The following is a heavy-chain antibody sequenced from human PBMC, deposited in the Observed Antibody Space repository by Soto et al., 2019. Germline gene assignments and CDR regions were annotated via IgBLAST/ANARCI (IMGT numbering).Heavy chain of an antibody. V-gene: IGHV4-4*02. Sequence: QVQLQESGPGLVKPSGTLSLTCAVSGGSISSSNWWNWVRQPPGKGLEWIGEIYHSGSTNYNPSLKRRVPISLDKSKNQFSLKLSSVTAADTAVYYCARVWYYGSGSYFDSWGQGTLVTVSS. J-gene: IGHJ4*02. D-gene: IGHD3-10*01. CDR2: IYHSGST. CDR3: ARVWYYGSGSYFDS. CDR1: GGSISSSNW.